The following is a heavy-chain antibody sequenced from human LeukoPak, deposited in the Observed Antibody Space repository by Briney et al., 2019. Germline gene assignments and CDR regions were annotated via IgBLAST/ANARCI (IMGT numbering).Heavy chain of an antibody. Sequence: PGGSLRLSCAASGFTFSSYGMHWVRQAPGKGLEWVAVISYDGSNKYYADSVKGRFTISRDNSKNTLYLQMNSLRAEDTAVYYCARGLVVPAAGRVVWGQGTLVTVSS. D-gene: IGHD2-2*01. CDR3: ARGLVVPAAGRVV. V-gene: IGHV3-30*03. J-gene: IGHJ4*02. CDR2: ISYDGSNK. CDR1: GFTFSSYG.